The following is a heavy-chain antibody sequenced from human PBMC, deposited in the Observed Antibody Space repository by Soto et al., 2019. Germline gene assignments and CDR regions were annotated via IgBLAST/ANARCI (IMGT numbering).Heavy chain of an antibody. CDR1: GGSISSYY. CDR2: IYYSGST. Sequence: PSETLSLTCTVSGGSISSYYWSWIRQPPGKGLEWIGFIYYSGSTNYNPSLKSRVTISVDTSKNRFSLKLSSVTAADTAVYYCARGHLAAAGVFGYWGQGTLVTVSS. J-gene: IGHJ4*02. CDR3: ARGHLAAAGVFGY. V-gene: IGHV4-59*13. D-gene: IGHD6-13*01.